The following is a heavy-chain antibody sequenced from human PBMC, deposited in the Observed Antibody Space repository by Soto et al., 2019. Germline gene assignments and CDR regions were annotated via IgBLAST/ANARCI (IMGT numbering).Heavy chain of an antibody. J-gene: IGHJ6*02. Sequence: QVQLVQSGAEVKKPGSSVKVSCKASGGTFSSYAISWVRQAPGQGLEWMGGIIPIFGTANYAQKFQGRVTITADEDTSTAYMELSSPRSEDTAVYYCARDIVVVPAAIRVDYYSYGMDVWGQGTTVTVSS. D-gene: IGHD2-2*01. CDR1: GGTFSSYA. CDR2: IIPIFGTA. CDR3: ARDIVVVPAAIRVDYYSYGMDV. V-gene: IGHV1-69*01.